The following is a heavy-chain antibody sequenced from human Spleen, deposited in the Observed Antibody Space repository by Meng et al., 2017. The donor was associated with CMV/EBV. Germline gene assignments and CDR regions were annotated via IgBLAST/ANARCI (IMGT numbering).Heavy chain of an antibody. CDR1: FTSYW. D-gene: IGHD2-2*01. CDR3: ARRGKYCSSTSCYYYFDY. Sequence: FTSYWLGGVRQMPGKGLEWMGVIYPGDSDTRYSPSFQGQVTISADKSISTAYLQWSSLKASDTAMYYCARRGKYCSSTSCYYYFDYWGQGTLVTVSS. CDR2: IYPGDSDT. J-gene: IGHJ4*02. V-gene: IGHV5-51*01.